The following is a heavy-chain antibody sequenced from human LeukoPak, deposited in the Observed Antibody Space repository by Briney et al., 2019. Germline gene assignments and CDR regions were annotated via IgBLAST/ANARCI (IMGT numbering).Heavy chain of an antibody. CDR3: ARDWENCSGGSCYAAYNWFDP. V-gene: IGHV1-18*01. D-gene: IGHD2-15*01. J-gene: IGHJ5*02. CDR2: INAYNGNT. Sequence: ASVKVSCKASGYTFSSYGISWVRQAPGQGLEWMGWINAYNGNTNYAQKLQGRVTMTTDTSTSTAYMELRSLRSDNTAVYYCARDWENCSGGSCYAAYNWFDPWGQGTLVTVSS. CDR1: GYTFSSYG.